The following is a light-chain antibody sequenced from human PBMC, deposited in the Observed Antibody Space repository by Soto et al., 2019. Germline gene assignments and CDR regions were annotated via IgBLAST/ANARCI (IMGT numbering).Light chain of an antibody. Sequence: DIQMTQSPSSLSASVGARVTITCQASQNINNYLNWYQQKPGSAPKLRIYDASNLEAGVPSRLRGSGSGTDFTFTISRMQPEDIATYYCQQYENLPTFGQGTRLEIK. CDR2: DAS. CDR3: QQYENLPT. V-gene: IGKV1-33*01. CDR1: QNINNY. J-gene: IGKJ5*01.